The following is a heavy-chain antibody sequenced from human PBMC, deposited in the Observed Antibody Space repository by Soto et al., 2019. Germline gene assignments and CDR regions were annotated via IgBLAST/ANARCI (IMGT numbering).Heavy chain of an antibody. CDR1: GLTFVSYA. CDR2: ISGNGDST. CDR3: ARRGYGLYFDY. V-gene: IGHV3-64*01. D-gene: IGHD3-10*01. J-gene: IGHJ4*02. Sequence: GGSLRLSCAASGLTFVSYAMHWVRQAPGKGLEYVSVISGNGDSTYYANSVKGRFTISRDNSKNTLYLQMGSLRAEDMAVYYCARRGYGLYFDYWGQGTLVTVSS.